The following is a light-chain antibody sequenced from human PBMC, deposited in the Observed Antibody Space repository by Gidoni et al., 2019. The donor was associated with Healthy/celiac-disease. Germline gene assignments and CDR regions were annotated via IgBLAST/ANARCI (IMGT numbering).Light chain of an antibody. CDR3: LLSYSGARV. V-gene: IGLV7-46*01. Sequence: QPVVTPEPSLTVSPCGTVTPTRGSSPGAVTSGHYPYSFQQKPGQAPRTLIYDTSNTHSWTPARCSGSLHGGKAALTLSGAQPEDDDEYYCLLSYSGARVFGGGTKLTVL. CDR2: DTS. CDR1: PGAVTSGHY. J-gene: IGLJ3*02.